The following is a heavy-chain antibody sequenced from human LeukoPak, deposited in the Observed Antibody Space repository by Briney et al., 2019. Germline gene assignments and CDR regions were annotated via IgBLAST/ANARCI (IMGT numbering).Heavy chain of an antibody. CDR3: ARDGEDYPIDP. Sequence: VASVKVSCKASGYTFTSYAMHWVRQAPGQRLEWMGWISAYNGNTNYAQKLQGRVTMTTDTSTSTAYMELRSLRSDDTAVYYCARDGEDYPIDPWGQGTLVTVSS. CDR1: GYTFTSYA. J-gene: IGHJ5*02. V-gene: IGHV1-18*01. D-gene: IGHD4-11*01. CDR2: ISAYNGNT.